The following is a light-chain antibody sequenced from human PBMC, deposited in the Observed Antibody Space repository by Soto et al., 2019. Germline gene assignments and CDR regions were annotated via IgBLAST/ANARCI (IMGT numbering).Light chain of an antibody. Sequence: EIVLTQSPGILSLSPGERATLSCRASQSVSGSYLAWYQQKPGQAPRLLIYGASNRATGIPDRFSGSGSATDFTLTISGLEPEDFAVYFCQQYVGSPYTFGQGTRLEI. CDR1: QSVSGSY. J-gene: IGKJ2*01. V-gene: IGKV3-20*01. CDR2: GAS. CDR3: QQYVGSPYT.